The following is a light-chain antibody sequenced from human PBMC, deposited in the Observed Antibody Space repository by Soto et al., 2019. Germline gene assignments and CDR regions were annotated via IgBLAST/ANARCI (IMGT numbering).Light chain of an antibody. CDR2: GAS. J-gene: IGKJ1*01. V-gene: IGKV3-20*01. CDR3: QQYGSSPRT. CDR1: QSVRSSS. Sequence: EIMMTQSPAALSVSPGERATLSCRASQSVRSSSLAWYQQKPGQAPRLLIYGASSRATGIPDRFSGSGSGTNFTLTISRLEPEDFAVYYCQQYGSSPRTFGQGTKVDIK.